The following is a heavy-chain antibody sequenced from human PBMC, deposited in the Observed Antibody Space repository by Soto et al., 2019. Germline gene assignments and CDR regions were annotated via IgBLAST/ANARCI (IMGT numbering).Heavy chain of an antibody. V-gene: IGHV4-4*02. CDR3: TKNTCHGGRCETAFQI. Sequence: QVQLQESGPGLVKPSGTLSLTCAVSGISIRSDNWWSGVRQPPGKGLEWMGEICHTGGTFYNPSLKSRVTVSLDNSNNQFSLRLTSVTAADTAVYYCTKNTCHGGRCETAFQIWGQGTTVTVSP. J-gene: IGHJ3*02. CDR2: ICHTGGT. D-gene: IGHD2-15*01. CDR1: GISIRSDNW.